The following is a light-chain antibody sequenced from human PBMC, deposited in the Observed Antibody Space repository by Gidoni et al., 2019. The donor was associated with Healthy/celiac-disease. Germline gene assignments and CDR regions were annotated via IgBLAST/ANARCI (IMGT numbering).Light chain of an antibody. V-gene: IGKV2-28*01. J-gene: IGKJ2*01. CDR3: MQALQTPYT. CDR1: QSLLHSNGYNY. CDR2: LGS. Sequence: EIVMTQSPLPLPVTPGEPASISCRSSQSLLHSNGYNYLDWYLQKPGQSPQLLIYLGSNRASGVPDRFSGSGSGTDFTLKISRVEAEDVGVYYCMQALQTPYTFGQXTKLEIK.